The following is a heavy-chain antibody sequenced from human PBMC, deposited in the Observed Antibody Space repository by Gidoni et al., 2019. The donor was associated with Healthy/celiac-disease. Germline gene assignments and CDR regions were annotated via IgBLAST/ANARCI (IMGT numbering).Heavy chain of an antibody. CDR2: LSGSGGST. Sequence: EVQLLESGGGLVQPGGSLRLSCAASGSTFSSYAISWVRQAPGKGLEGVSALSGSGGSTYYADSVKGRFTISRDNSKNTLYLQMNSLRAEDTAVYYCAKVLGVYCSSTSCYTFDAFDIWGQGTMVTVSS. CDR3: AKVLGVYCSSTSCYTFDAFDI. D-gene: IGHD2-2*02. V-gene: IGHV3-23*01. J-gene: IGHJ3*02. CDR1: GSTFSSYA.